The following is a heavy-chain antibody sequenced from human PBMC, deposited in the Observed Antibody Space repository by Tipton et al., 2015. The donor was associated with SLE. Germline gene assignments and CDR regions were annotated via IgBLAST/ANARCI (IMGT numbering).Heavy chain of an antibody. J-gene: IGHJ4*02. V-gene: IGHV4-34*01. CDR3: ASTDYYFDY. D-gene: IGHD3-3*01. Sequence: TLSLTCAVYGGSFSGYYWSWIRQPPGKGLEWIGEINHSGSTNYNPSLKSRVTISVDTSKNQFSLKLRSVTAADTAVYYCASTDYYFDYWGQGTLVIASS. CDR1: GGSFSGYY. CDR2: INHSGST.